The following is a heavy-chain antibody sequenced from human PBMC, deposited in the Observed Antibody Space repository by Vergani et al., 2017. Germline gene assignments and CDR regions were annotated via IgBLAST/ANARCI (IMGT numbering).Heavy chain of an antibody. CDR1: GFTFSSYS. CDR3: AGDNLSPDPNYYYGMDV. J-gene: IGHJ6*02. CDR2: ISSSSSYI. V-gene: IGHV3-21*01. D-gene: IGHD2/OR15-2a*01. Sequence: EVQLVESGGGLVKPGGSLRLSCAASGFTFSSYSMNWVRQAPGKGLEWVSSISSSSSYIYYADSVKGRFTISRDNAKNSLYLQMNSLRAEDTAVYYCAGDNLSPDPNYYYGMDVWGQGTTVTVSS.